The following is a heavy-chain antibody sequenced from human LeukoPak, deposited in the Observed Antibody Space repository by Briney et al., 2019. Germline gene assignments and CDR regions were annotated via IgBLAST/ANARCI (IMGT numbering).Heavy chain of an antibody. V-gene: IGHV4-61*02. J-gene: IGHJ4*02. CDR3: ARANENYYGSGSYSFFDY. Sequence: SETLSLTCTVSGGSISSGSYYWSWIRQPAGKGLEWIGRIYTSGSANYNPSLKSRVTISVDTSKNQFSLKLSSVTAADTAVYYCARANENYYGSGSYSFFDYWGQGTLVTVSS. D-gene: IGHD3-10*01. CDR1: GGSISSGSYY. CDR2: IYTSGSA.